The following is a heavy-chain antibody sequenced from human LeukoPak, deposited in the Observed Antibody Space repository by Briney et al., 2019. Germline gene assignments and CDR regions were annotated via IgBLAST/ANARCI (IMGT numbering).Heavy chain of an antibody. CDR2: ISAYNGNT. CDR3: ARDKNWKPDY. D-gene: IGHD1-1*01. V-gene: IGHV1-18*01. Sequence: GASVTVSCTASGYTFTSYGISWVRQAPGQGLEWMGWISAYNGNTNYAQRLQGRVTMTTDTSTSTVYMELRSLRSDDTAVYYCARDKNWKPDYWGQGTLVTVSS. J-gene: IGHJ4*02. CDR1: GYTFTSYG.